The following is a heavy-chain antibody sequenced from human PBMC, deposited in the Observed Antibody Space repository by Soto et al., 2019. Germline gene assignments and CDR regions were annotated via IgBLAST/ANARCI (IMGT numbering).Heavy chain of an antibody. J-gene: IGHJ3*02. CDR1: GYTFTSYY. V-gene: IGHV1-46*03. CDR2: INPSGGST. CDR3: ARAPVAVAATGAFDI. D-gene: IGHD6-19*01. Sequence: ASVKVACKASGYTFTSYYMHWVRQAPGQGLEWMGIINPSGGSTSYAQKFQGRVTMTRDTSTSTVYMELSSLRSEDTAVYYCARAPVAVAATGAFDIWGQGTMLTVSS.